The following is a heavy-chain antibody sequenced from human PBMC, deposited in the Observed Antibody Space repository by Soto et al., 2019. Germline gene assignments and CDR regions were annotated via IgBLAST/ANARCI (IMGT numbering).Heavy chain of an antibody. CDR2: ITSTAYTYAT. V-gene: IGHV3-73*02. CDR3: SGSMSFAFDI. Sequence: EVQLVESGGGLVQPGGSLRLSCAASGFSLRDSVIHWVRQVSGKGLEWVGRITSTAYTYATAYTASVKGRFTVASADSKTTAFLQMNRLKTGGNAGSCCSGSMSFAFDIWGQGPMVHVST. CDR1: GFSLRDSV. J-gene: IGHJ3*02.